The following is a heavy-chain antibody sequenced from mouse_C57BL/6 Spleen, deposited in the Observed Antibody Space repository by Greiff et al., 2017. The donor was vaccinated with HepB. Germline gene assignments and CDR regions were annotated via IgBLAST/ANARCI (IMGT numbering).Heavy chain of an antibody. CDR2: IYPGDGDT. D-gene: IGHD1-1*01. CDR3: ARDYCYGSSCYAMDY. CDR1: GFAFSSSW. Sequence: VKLQESGPELVKPGASVKISCTASGFAFSSSWMSWVQQRPGKGLEWIGSIYPGDGDTDYTDKVKGTATLTADKSSSTAYMQLSSLRSEDSAVYFCARDYCYGSSCYAMDYWGKGTAVTVSS. J-gene: IGHJ4*01. V-gene: IGHV1-82*01.